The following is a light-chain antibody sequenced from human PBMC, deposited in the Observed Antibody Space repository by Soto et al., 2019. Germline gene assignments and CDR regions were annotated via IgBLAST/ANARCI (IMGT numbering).Light chain of an antibody. J-gene: IGLJ2*01. CDR2: DNN. CDR1: SSNIGNNY. V-gene: IGLV1-51*01. Sequence: QSVLTQPPSVSAAPGQKVTISCSGSSSNIGNNYVSWYQQLPGTAPKLLIYDNNKRPSGIPDRFSGSKSGTSATLGITGLQTGDEADYYCGTWYSSLSAEVFGGGTKVTVL. CDR3: GTWYSSLSAEV.